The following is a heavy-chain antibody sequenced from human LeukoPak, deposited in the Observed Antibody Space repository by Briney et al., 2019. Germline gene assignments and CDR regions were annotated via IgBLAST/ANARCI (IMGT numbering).Heavy chain of an antibody. CDR3: ARYRGKTTVSSLDWFDP. CDR1: GGSISSYY. D-gene: IGHD4-11*01. Sequence: PSETLSLTCTVSGGSISSYYWSWIRQPPGKGLEWIGYVYYSGSTNYNPSLKSRVTISVDTSKNQFSLKLSSVTAADTAVYYCARYRGKTTVSSLDWFDPWGQGTLVTVSS. V-gene: IGHV4-59*01. CDR2: VYYSGST. J-gene: IGHJ5*02.